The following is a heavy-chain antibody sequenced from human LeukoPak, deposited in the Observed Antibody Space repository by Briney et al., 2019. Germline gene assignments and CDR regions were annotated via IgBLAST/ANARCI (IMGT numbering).Heavy chain of an antibody. J-gene: IGHJ1*01. V-gene: IGHV3-74*01. CDR1: GFTFSNYW. CDR3: AKVPYSSSWYGYFQH. CDR2: INNDGSST. D-gene: IGHD6-13*01. Sequence: GGSLRLSCAASGFTFSNYWMHWVRQAPGKGLVWVSRINNDGSSTYYADSVKGRFTISRDNSKNTLYLQMNSLRAEDTAVYYCAKVPYSSSWYGYFQHWGQGTLVTVSS.